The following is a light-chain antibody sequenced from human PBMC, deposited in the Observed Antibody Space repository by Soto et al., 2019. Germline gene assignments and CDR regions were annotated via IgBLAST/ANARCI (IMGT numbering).Light chain of an antibody. CDR3: QQYNNWPPVT. J-gene: IGKJ1*01. CDR1: QSVSSQ. CDR2: DAS. V-gene: IGKV3-11*01. Sequence: EIVLTQSPATLSLSPGERATLSCRASQSVSSQLAWYQQKPGQSPRLLIYDASNRATGIPARFSGSGSGTDFTLTISSLEPEDFAVYYCQQYNNWPPVTFGQGTKVDNK.